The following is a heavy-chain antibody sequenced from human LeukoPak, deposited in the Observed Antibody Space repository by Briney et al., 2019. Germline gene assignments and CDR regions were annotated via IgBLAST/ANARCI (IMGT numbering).Heavy chain of an antibody. CDR2: SSGSGGST. D-gene: IGHD2-15*01. CDR1: GFTFSSYY. J-gene: IGHJ4*02. V-gene: IGHV3-23*01. CDR3: AKDGDILSLHHPVDS. Sequence: PGGSLRLSCKASGFTFSSYYMHWVRQAPGKGLEWVSASSGSGGSTYYADSVKGRFTISRDNSKNTLYLQMNSLRAEDTAVYYCAKDGDILSLHHPVDSWGQGTLVTVSS.